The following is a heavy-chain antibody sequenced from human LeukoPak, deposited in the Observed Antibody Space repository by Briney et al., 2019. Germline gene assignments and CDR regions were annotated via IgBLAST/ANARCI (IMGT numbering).Heavy chain of an antibody. CDR2: IYTSGST. J-gene: IGHJ5*02. CDR1: GGSLSSYY. V-gene: IGHV4-4*09. CDR3: ARHSDIAARPGWFDP. Sequence: SETLSLTCTVSGGSLSSYYWSWIRQPPGKGLEWVGYIYTSGSTNYNPSLKSRVTISVDTSKNQFSLKLSSVTAADTAVYYCARHSDIAARPGWFDPWGQGTLVTVHS. D-gene: IGHD6-6*01.